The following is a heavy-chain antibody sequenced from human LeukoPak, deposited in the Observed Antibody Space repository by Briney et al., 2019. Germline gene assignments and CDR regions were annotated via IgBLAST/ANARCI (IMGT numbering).Heavy chain of an antibody. V-gene: IGHV3-21*01. J-gene: IGHJ4*02. CDR1: GFTFSSYS. Sequence: PGGSLRLSCAASGFTFSSYSMNWVRQAPGKGLEWVSSISSSSSYIYYADSVKGRFTISRDNAKNSLYLQMNSLRAEDTAVYYCARDLRGVARGLFDYWGQGTLVTVSS. CDR2: ISSSSSYI. D-gene: IGHD3-10*01. CDR3: ARDLRGVARGLFDY.